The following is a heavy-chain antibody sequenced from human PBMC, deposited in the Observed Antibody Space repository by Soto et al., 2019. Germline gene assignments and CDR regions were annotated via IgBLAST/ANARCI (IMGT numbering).Heavy chain of an antibody. D-gene: IGHD4-17*01. CDR3: VRQGTDYLHGPVDV. CDR2: VYYTGDT. V-gene: IGHV4-59*08. Sequence: QVQLQQSGPRLVKPSETLSLTCTVSSGPDRSHNWGWIRQPPGRGLEWIGYVYYTGDTAYNPSLRGRVTISSDTSTNDISMTLNSVTAADTAVYYLVRQGTDYLHGPVDVWVQGTTVSVSS. J-gene: IGHJ6*02. CDR1: SGPDRSHN.